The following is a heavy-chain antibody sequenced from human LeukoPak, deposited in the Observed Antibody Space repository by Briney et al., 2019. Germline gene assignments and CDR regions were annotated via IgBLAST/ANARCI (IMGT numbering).Heavy chain of an antibody. CDR2: LIPIFGTT. V-gene: IGHV1-69*05. Sequence: SVKVSCKASGGTFSSYAITWVRQAPGQGLEWMGGLIPIFGTTNYAQKLQGRVTITTDESTTTAYMELSSLRSEDTAMYYCATQKHCHRTSCSHYMDVWGKGTTVTVSS. J-gene: IGHJ6*03. CDR3: ATQKHCHRTSCSHYMDV. CDR1: GGTFSSYA. D-gene: IGHD2-2*01.